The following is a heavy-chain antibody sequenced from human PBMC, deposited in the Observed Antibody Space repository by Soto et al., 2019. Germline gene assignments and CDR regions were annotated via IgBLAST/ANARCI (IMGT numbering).Heavy chain of an antibody. CDR3: AKDLWIAVAGALIDY. Sequence: QVQLVESGGGVVQPGRSLRLSCAASGFTFTSYGMHWVSQVPGKGLEWVAVISYDGSSKYYAHSVKGRFTISRDNSKNTLYLQMNSLRAEDTAVYYCAKDLWIAVAGALIDYWGQGTLITVSS. CDR1: GFTFTSYG. V-gene: IGHV3-30*18. CDR2: ISYDGSSK. D-gene: IGHD6-19*01. J-gene: IGHJ4*02.